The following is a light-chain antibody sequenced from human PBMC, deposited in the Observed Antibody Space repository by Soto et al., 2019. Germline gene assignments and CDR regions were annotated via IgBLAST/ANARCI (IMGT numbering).Light chain of an antibody. J-gene: IGKJ3*01. CDR1: QSVSSSY. CDR3: QQYGSSSFT. Sequence: ENVFTQSPCTLSLSKGERATLSCRASQSVSSSYLAWYQQKPGQAPRLLIYGASSRATGIPDRFSGSGSGTDFTLTISRLEPEDFAVYYCQQYGSSSFTFGPGTKVDI. CDR2: GAS. V-gene: IGKV3-20*01.